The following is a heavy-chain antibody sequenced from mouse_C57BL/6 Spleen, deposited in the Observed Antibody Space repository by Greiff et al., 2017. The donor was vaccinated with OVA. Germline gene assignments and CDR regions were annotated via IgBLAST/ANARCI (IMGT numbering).Heavy chain of an antibody. Sequence: EVQGVESGGGLVKPGGSLKLSCAASGFTFSSYAMSWVRQTPEKRLEWVATISDGGSYTYYPDNVKGRFTISRDNAKNNLYLQMSHLKSEDTAMYYCARDKGTMISYYFDYWGQGTTRTVSS. CDR1: GFTFSSYA. J-gene: IGHJ2*01. V-gene: IGHV5-4*01. CDR3: ARDKGTMISYYFDY. D-gene: IGHD2-4*01. CDR2: ISDGGSYT.